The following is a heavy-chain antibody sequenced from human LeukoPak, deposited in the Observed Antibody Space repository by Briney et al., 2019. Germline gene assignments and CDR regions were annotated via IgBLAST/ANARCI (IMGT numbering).Heavy chain of an antibody. CDR2: INPGGSSI. Sequence: GGSLRLSCAASGFTVSSYWMHSVRQVPGKGLVWVARINPGGSSITYADSVKGRFTISRDNAKNTLYLQMDSLRAEDTGVYYCARSNQADDYWGQGTLVTVSS. CDR3: ARSNQADDY. CDR1: GFTVSSYW. V-gene: IGHV3-74*01. J-gene: IGHJ4*02. D-gene: IGHD1-14*01.